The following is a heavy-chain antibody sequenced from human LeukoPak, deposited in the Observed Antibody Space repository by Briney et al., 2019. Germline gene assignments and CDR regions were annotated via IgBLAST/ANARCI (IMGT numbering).Heavy chain of an antibody. CDR2: INHSGST. CDR3: ARRKLWFGEHNWFDP. D-gene: IGHD3-10*01. J-gene: IGHJ5*02. V-gene: IGHV4-34*01. Sequence: ASETLSLTCAVYGGSFSGYYWSWIRQPPGKGLEWIGEINHSGSTNYNPSLKSRVTISVDTSKNQSSLKLSSVTAADTAVYYCARRKLWFGEHNWFDPWGQGTLVTVSS. CDR1: GGSFSGYY.